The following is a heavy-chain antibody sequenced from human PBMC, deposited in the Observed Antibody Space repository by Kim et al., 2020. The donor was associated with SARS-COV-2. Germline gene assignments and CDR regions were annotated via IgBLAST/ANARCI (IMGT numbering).Heavy chain of an antibody. V-gene: IGHV3-48*04. D-gene: IGHD6-13*01. CDR3: ARGQLRAFDH. CDR1: GFPFSTYN. CDR2: ITFSSNKI. Sequence: GGSLRLSCAASGFPFSTYNLNWVRQAPGKGLEWVSFITFSSNKIYYADSVRGRFTISRDNAKNSLFLQMNSLRVEDTAVYYCARGQLRAFDHWGQGTLV. J-gene: IGHJ4*02.